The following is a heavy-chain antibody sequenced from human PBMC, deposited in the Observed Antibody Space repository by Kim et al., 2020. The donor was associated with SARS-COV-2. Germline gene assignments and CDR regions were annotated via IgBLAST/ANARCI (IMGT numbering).Heavy chain of an antibody. Sequence: SETLSLTCAVYGGSFSGYYWSWIRQPPGKGLEWIGEINHSGSTNYNPSLKSRVTISVDTSKNQFSLKLSSVTAADTAVYYCAGKPNCSGGSCYQVLWGQGTLVTVSS. V-gene: IGHV4-34*01. J-gene: IGHJ4*02. CDR3: AGKPNCSGGSCYQVL. CDR1: GGSFSGYY. CDR2: INHSGST. D-gene: IGHD2-15*01.